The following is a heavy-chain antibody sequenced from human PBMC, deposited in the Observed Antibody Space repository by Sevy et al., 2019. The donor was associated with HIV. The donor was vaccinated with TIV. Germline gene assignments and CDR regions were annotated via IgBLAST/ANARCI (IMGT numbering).Heavy chain of an antibody. CDR1: GFTFSSYA. J-gene: IGHJ4*02. CDR2: ISGSGGST. V-gene: IGHV3-23*01. Sequence: GGSLRLSCAASGFTFSSYAMSWVRQAPGKGLEWVSAISGSGGSTYYADSVKGRFTISRENSKNTLYLQMNSLRAEDTAVYYCAKVCNDYIWGSYRQGDYFDYWGQGTLVTVSS. D-gene: IGHD3-16*02. CDR3: AKVCNDYIWGSYRQGDYFDY.